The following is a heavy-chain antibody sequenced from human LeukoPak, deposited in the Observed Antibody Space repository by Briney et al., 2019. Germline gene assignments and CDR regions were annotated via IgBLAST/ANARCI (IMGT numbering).Heavy chain of an antibody. V-gene: IGHV4-39*01. CDR2: IYYSGST. CDR3: ARPPPGGSSSIDY. Sequence: SETLSLTCTVSGGSISSSSYYWGWIRQPPGKGLEWIGSIYYSGSTYYNPSLKSRVTISVDTSKNQFSLKLSSVTAADTAVNYCARPPPGGSSSIDYWGQGTLVTVSS. CDR1: GGSISSSSYY. D-gene: IGHD6-6*01. J-gene: IGHJ4*02.